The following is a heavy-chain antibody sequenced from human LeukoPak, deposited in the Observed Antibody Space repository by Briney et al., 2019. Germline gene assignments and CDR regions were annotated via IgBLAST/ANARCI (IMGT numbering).Heavy chain of an antibody. CDR3: AXAXXRVTTYGIWVYYYYMDV. D-gene: IGHD4-11*01. CDR1: GFTFSSYG. CDR2: IRYDGSNK. Sequence: PGGSLRLSCAASGFTFSSYGMHWVRQAPGKGLEWVAFIRYDGSNKYYADSVKGRFTISRDNSKNTLYLQMNSLRAEDTAVYYCAXAXXRVTTYGIWVYYYYMDVWGKGTTVTVSS. J-gene: IGHJ6*03. V-gene: IGHV3-30*02.